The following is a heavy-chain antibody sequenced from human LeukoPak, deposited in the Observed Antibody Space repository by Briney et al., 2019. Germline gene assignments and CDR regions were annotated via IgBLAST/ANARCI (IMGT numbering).Heavy chain of an antibody. CDR3: ARLGGWLLDY. CDR2: IYYSGST. D-gene: IGHD5-12*01. CDR1: GGSISSYY. V-gene: IGHV4-59*01. J-gene: IGHJ4*02. Sequence: SETLSLTCTVSGGSISSYYWSWIRQPPGKGLEWVGYIYYSGSTNYNPSLKSRVTISVDTSKNQFSLKLSSVTAADTAVYYCARLGGWLLDYWGQGTLVTVSS.